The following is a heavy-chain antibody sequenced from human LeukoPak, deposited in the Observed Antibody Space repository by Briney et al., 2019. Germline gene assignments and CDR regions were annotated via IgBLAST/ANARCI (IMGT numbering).Heavy chain of an antibody. J-gene: IGHJ3*02. CDR1: GFTFSSYS. CDR2: ISSSSSTI. D-gene: IGHD5-18*01. V-gene: IGHV3-48*01. CDR3: ARDRWIQLWGAFGGDAFDI. Sequence: GGSLRLSCAASGFTFSSYSMNWVRQAPGKGLEWVSYISSSSSTIYYADSVKGRFTISRDNAKNSLYLQMNSLRAEDTAVYYCARDRWIQLWGAFGGDAFDIWGQGTMVTVSS.